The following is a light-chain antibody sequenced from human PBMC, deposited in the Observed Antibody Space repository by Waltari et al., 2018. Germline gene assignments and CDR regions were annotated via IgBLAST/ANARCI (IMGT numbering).Light chain of an antibody. J-gene: IGKJ1*01. CDR1: QSVSRA. Sequence: SCRASQSVSRALAWYQQKPGQAPRLLIYAASSRATGIPDRFSGSGSGTDFSLTISRLELEDFAVYYCQHYVRLPVTFGQGTKVEIK. CDR3: QHYVRLPVT. V-gene: IGKV3-20*01. CDR2: AAS.